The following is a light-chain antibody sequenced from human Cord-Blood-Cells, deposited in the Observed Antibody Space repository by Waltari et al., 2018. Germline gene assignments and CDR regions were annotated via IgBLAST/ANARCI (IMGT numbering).Light chain of an antibody. V-gene: IGLV2-14*01. J-gene: IGLJ1*01. CDR3: SSYTSSSTRV. CDR1: SSDAGGYNY. CDR2: DVS. Sequence: SALTQPASVSGSPGQSITISCTVTSSDAGGYNYVSWDQQRPGKAPNLMIYDVSNRPSVVSNRFSGSTSGNTSSLTISVLQAEDDTDYYCSSYTSSSTRVFGTGTKVTVL.